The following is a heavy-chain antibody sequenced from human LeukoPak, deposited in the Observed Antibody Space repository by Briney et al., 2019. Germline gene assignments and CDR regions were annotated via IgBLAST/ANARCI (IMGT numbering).Heavy chain of an antibody. CDR1: GYTFTGYY. CDR2: INPNSGGT. V-gene: IGHV1-2*02. CDR3: ARDPAKYDFWSGELFDY. Sequence: ASVKVSCKASGYTFTGYYMHWVRQAPGQGLEWMGWINPNSGGTNYAQKFQGRVTMTRDTSISTAYMELSRLRSDDTAVYYCARDPAKYDFWSGELFDYWGQGTLVTVSS. D-gene: IGHD3-3*01. J-gene: IGHJ4*02.